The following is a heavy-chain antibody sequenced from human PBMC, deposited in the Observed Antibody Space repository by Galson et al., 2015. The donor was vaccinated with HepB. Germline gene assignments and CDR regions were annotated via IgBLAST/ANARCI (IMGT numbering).Heavy chain of an antibody. D-gene: IGHD3-16*02. Sequence: SLRLSCAASGFTFSSYAMHWVRQAPGKGLEYVPAISSNGGSTYYADSVKGRFTISRDNSKNTLYLQMSSLRAEDTAVYYCVKAPLPAYYDYVWGSYRRSFDYWGQGTLVTVSS. V-gene: IGHV3-64D*06. CDR3: VKAPLPAYYDYVWGSYRRSFDY. CDR1: GFTFSSYA. J-gene: IGHJ4*02. CDR2: ISSNGGST.